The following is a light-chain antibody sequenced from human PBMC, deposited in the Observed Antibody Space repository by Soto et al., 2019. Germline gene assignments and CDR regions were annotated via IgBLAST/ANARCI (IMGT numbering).Light chain of an antibody. J-gene: IGKJ1*01. CDR2: AAS. CDR1: QSISTF. V-gene: IGKV1-39*01. CDR3: QQSYYAPPT. Sequence: DIQMTQSPSSLSASVGDRVTITCRASQSISTFLNWYQQKPGKAPKLLIYAASSLQSGVPSRFSGSASGTDFTLTISSLQPEDFATYYCQQSYYAPPTFGQGTKVEIK.